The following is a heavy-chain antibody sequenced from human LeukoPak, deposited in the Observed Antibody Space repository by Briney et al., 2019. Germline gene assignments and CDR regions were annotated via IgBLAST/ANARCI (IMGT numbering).Heavy chain of an antibody. Sequence: PSETLPLTCTVSGGSISSYYWSWIRQPAGKGLEWIGRIYTSGITSYNPSFKSRVTMSVDTSKNQFSLKLISVTAADTAVYYCARGGIPAAISMNWFDPWGQGTLVTVSS. CDR2: IYTSGIT. CDR1: GGSISSYY. D-gene: IGHD2-2*01. J-gene: IGHJ5*02. V-gene: IGHV4-4*07. CDR3: ARGGIPAAISMNWFDP.